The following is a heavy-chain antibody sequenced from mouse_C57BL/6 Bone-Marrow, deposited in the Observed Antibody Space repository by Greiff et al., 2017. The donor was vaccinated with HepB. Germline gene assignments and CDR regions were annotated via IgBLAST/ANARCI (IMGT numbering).Heavy chain of an antibody. CDR1: GFTFSSYA. D-gene: IGHD2-4*01. CDR2: ISDGGSYT. V-gene: IGHV5-4*03. CDR3: ARVGSYDYDGDY. Sequence: EVKLVESGGGLVKPGGSLKLSCAASGFTFSSYAMSWVRQTPEKRLEWVATISDGGSYTYYPDNVKGRFTISRDNAKNNLYLQMSHLKSEDTAMYYCARVGSYDYDGDYWGQGTTRTVSS. J-gene: IGHJ2*01.